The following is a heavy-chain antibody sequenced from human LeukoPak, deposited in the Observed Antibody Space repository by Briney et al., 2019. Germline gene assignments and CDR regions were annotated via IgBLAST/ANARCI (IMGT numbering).Heavy chain of an antibody. CDR2: INPSGTST. J-gene: IGHJ6*03. V-gene: IGHV1-46*01. CDR1: GYSFSSYY. Sequence: ASVKVSCKASGYSFSSYYMHWVRQAPGQGLEWMGVINPSGTSTTYAQKFQGRVTVTRDASTSTVYMELGSLRSEDTAVYYCARGHRLSYSSPSFYYYMDVWGKGTTVTVSS. D-gene: IGHD6-6*01. CDR3: ARGHRLSYSSPSFYYYMDV.